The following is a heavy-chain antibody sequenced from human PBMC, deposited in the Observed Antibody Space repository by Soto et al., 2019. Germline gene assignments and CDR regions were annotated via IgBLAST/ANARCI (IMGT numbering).Heavy chain of an antibody. Sequence: SLRLSCEASGFTLTSYAMSWVRQAPGKGLEWVSATSGSGDTTYYADSVKGRFTISRDNSEKRLYLQMNSLRAEDTAVYYCAKMVHGGYVSYFDSWGQGTLVTVSS. CDR3: AKMVHGGYVSYFDS. V-gene: IGHV3-23*01. D-gene: IGHD5-12*01. CDR2: TSGSGDTT. CDR1: GFTLTSYA. J-gene: IGHJ4*02.